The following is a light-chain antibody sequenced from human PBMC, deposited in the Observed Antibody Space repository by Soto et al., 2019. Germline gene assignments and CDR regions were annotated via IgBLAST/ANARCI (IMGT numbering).Light chain of an antibody. Sequence: QSVLTQPPSVSGAPGQRVTISCTGSSSNIGAGYDVHWYQQLPGTAPKLLIYGNSNRPSGVPDRFSGSKSGTSASLAITGLQAEDEAYYYCQSYDSSLSGGVFGTGTKGTVL. CDR3: QSYDSSLSGGV. J-gene: IGLJ1*01. V-gene: IGLV1-40*01. CDR1: SSNIGAGYD. CDR2: GNS.